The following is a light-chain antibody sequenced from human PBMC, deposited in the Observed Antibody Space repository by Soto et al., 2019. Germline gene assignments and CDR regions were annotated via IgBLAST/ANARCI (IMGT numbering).Light chain of an antibody. CDR1: SSDVGGYNF. V-gene: IGLV2-14*03. Sequence: QSALTQTASVSGSPGQSITISCTGSSSDVGGYNFVSWYQQHPGKAPKLIIHEVSNRPSGVSNRFSGSKSGNTASLTISGLQAEDEAVYYCCSHSTSVTGMFGGGTKVTVL. J-gene: IGLJ3*02. CDR2: EVS. CDR3: CSHSTSVTGM.